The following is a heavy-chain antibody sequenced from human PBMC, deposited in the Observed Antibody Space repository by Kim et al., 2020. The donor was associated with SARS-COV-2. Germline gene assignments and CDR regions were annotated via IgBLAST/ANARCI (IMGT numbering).Heavy chain of an antibody. CDR2: ISSSATTI. D-gene: IGHD6-19*01. J-gene: IGHJ4*02. V-gene: IGHV3-48*02. CDR1: GLIFSNYG. Sequence: GGSLRLSCAASGLIFSNYGMNWVRQAPGKGLEWISYISSSATTIKYADSVRGRFTISRDNAKNSMYLQMNSLRDEDTAVYYCARVWKYSSGWYGDFWGQGALVTVSS. CDR3: ARVWKYSSGWYGDF.